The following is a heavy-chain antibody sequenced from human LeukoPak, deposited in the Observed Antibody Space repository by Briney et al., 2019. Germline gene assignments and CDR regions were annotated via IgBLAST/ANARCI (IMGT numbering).Heavy chain of an antibody. J-gene: IGHJ6*03. V-gene: IGHV4-39*01. Sequence: SETLSLTCTVSGGSISSSSYYWGWIRQPPGKGLEWIGSIYYSGSTYYNPSLKSRATISVDTSKNQFSLKLSSVTAADTAVYYCARPKGRYCSSTSCPYYMDVWGKGTMVTVSS. CDR1: GGSISSSSYY. D-gene: IGHD2-2*01. CDR2: IYYSGST. CDR3: ARPKGRYCSSTSCPYYMDV.